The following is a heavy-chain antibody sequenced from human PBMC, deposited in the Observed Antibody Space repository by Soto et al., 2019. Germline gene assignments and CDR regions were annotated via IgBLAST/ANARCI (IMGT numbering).Heavy chain of an antibody. Sequence: QVQLVQSGAEVKKPGSSVKVSCKASGGTFSSYTIAWVRQAPGQGVEWMGRIIPILGIADYAQKFQGRVTITADTSTSTAYMGLSSLRSEDTAVYYCARAMDILTGYYVYWGQGTLVTVSS. CDR1: GGTFSSYT. CDR3: ARAMDILTGYYVY. V-gene: IGHV1-69*02. D-gene: IGHD3-9*01. CDR2: IIPILGIA. J-gene: IGHJ4*02.